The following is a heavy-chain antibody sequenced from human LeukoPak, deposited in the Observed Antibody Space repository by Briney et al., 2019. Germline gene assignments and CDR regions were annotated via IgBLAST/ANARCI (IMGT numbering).Heavy chain of an antibody. D-gene: IGHD3-22*01. CDR3: ARGTAAYTYYVDSSGYN. V-gene: IGHV1-2*02. CDR2: INPKSGGT. CDR1: GYTLTGYH. J-gene: IGHJ3*01. Sequence: ASVRVSCKASGYTLTGYHMQWVRQAPGQGLEWMGWINPKSGGTNYAQKFQDRVTIPLDTSINTAYMELSRLTSDDTAVYYCARGTAAYTYYVDSSGYNWGQGTMVTVSS.